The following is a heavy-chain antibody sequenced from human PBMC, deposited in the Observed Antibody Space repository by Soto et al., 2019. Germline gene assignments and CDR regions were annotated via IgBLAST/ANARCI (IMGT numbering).Heavy chain of an antibody. J-gene: IGHJ3*02. CDR2: ISSSSSYI. D-gene: IGHD2-2*01. Sequence: GGSLRLSCAASGFTFSSYSMNWVRQAPGKGLEWVSSISSSSSYIYYADSVKGRFTISRDNAKNSLYLQMNSLRAEDTAVYYCAREPAAIYAFDIWGQGTMVTVSS. V-gene: IGHV3-21*01. CDR1: GFTFSSYS. CDR3: AREPAAIYAFDI.